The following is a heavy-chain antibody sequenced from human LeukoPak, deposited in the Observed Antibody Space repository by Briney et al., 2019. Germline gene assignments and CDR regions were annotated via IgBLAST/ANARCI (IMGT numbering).Heavy chain of an antibody. Sequence: GGSLRLSCAASGFTLRSYSMNWVRQAPGKGLEWGSYINSRSSSIDYAASVKGRFTISRDNAKNSLYLQMNSLRAEDTAVYYCASEYYDSSGYYWGYYWGQGTLVTVSS. CDR2: INSRSSSI. CDR1: GFTLRSYS. V-gene: IGHV3-48*01. D-gene: IGHD3-22*01. CDR3: ASEYYDSSGYYWGYY. J-gene: IGHJ4*02.